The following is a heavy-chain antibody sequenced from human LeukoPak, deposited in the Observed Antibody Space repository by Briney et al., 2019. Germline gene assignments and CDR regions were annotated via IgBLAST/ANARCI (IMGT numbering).Heavy chain of an antibody. CDR1: GGTFSSYA. CDR3: ARGLSDYDYVWGSYRYTD. J-gene: IGHJ4*02. D-gene: IGHD3-16*02. V-gene: IGHV1-69*05. Sequence: SVKVSFKASGGTFSSYAISWVRQAPGHGLEWMGGIIPIFGTANYAQKFQGRVTITTDESTSTAYMELSSLRSEDTAVYYCARGLSDYDYVWGSYRYTDWGQGTLVTVSS. CDR2: IIPIFGTA.